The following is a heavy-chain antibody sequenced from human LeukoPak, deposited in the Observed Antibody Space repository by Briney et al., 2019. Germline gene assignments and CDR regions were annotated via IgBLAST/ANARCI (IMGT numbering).Heavy chain of an antibody. D-gene: IGHD2-8*01. J-gene: IGHJ6*02. CDR1: GGSISSGGYY. CDR3: ARGFNGYYYYGMDV. Sequence: SQTLSLTCTVSGGSISSGGYYWSWIRQHPGKGLEWIGYIYYNGSTYYNPSLKSRVTISVDTSKNQFSLKLSSVTAADTAVYYCARGFNGYYYYGMDVWGQGTTVTVSS. V-gene: IGHV4-31*03. CDR2: IYYNGST.